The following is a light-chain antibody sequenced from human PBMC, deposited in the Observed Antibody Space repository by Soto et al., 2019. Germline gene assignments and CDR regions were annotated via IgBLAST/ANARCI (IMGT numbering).Light chain of an antibody. V-gene: IGLV2-23*02. J-gene: IGLJ1*01. CDR1: SSDVGSYNL. Sequence: QSALTQPASVSGSPGQSITISCTGTSSDVGSYNLVSWYQQRPGKAPKLMIYEVSKRPSGVSNRFSGSKSGNTASLTISGLQAEDEADYYCCSYAGSSIPYVFGTGTKVTVL. CDR2: EVS. CDR3: CSYAGSSIPYV.